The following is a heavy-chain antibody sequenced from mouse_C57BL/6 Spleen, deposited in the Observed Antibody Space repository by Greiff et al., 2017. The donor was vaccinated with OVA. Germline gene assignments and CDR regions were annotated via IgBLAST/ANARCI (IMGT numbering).Heavy chain of an antibody. CDR3: ARQHYYGSSYMGYFDV. D-gene: IGHD1-1*01. V-gene: IGHV2-9-1*01. CDR2: IWTGGGT. Sequence: VQLQQSGPGLVAPSQSLSITCTVSGFSLTSYAISWVRQPPGKGLEWLGVIWTGGGTNYNSALKSRLSISKDNSKSQVFLKMNSLQTDDTARYYCARQHYYGSSYMGYFDVWGTGTTVTVSS. J-gene: IGHJ1*03. CDR1: GFSLTSYA.